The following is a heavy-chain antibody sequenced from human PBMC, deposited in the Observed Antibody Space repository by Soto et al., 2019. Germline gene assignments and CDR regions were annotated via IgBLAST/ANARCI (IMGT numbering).Heavy chain of an antibody. Sequence: EVQLVESGGGLVQPGRSMRLSCVASGFIVDDYAMHWVRQAPGKGLEWVAGISSNSATINYADSVKGRFTISRDNAKNTQFLQMNSLRPEDTAFYYCVKNREWGWMTTIHYFDSWGQGTLVPVSP. D-gene: IGHD4-17*01. V-gene: IGHV3-9*01. J-gene: IGHJ4*02. CDR2: ISSNSATI. CDR3: VKNREWGWMTTIHYFDS. CDR1: GFIVDDYA.